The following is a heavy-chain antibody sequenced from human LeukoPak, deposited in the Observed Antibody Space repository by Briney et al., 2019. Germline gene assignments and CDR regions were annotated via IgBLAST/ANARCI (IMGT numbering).Heavy chain of an antibody. CDR2: IYYSGST. D-gene: IGHD1-1*01. J-gene: IGHJ4*02. Sequence: PSETLSLTCTVSGGSISSSSYYWGWIRQPPGKGLEWIGSIYYSGSTYYIPSLKSRVIISVDTSKNHCSLKLTSVTAADTAVYYCARHGSAGTFFDYWGQGTLVTVSS. CDR3: ARHGSAGTFFDY. V-gene: IGHV4-39*01. CDR1: GGSISSSSYY.